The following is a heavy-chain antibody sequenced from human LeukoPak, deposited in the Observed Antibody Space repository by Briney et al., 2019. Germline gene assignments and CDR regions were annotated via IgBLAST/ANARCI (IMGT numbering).Heavy chain of an antibody. V-gene: IGHV3-23*01. Sequence: PGGSLRLSCAASGFTFSSYAMIWARQAPGKGLEWVSAIRGSDGSTYYADSVKDRFTISRDNSKNTLYLQMNSLRAEDTAVYYCGRDPNGDYIGAFDMWGQGTVVTVSS. CDR1: GFTFSSYA. CDR3: GRDPNGDYIGAFDM. D-gene: IGHD4-17*01. CDR2: IRGSDGST. J-gene: IGHJ3*02.